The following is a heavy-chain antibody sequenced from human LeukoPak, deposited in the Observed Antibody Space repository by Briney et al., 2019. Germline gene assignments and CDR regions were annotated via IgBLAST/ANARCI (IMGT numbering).Heavy chain of an antibody. D-gene: IGHD3-10*01. Sequence: GGSLRLSCAASGFTFSSYGMHWVRQAPGKGLEWVAVISYDGSNKYYADSVKGRFTISRDNSKNTLYLQMNSLRAEDTAVYYCARERKLWFGELLLDYWGQGTLVTVSS. J-gene: IGHJ4*02. V-gene: IGHV3-30*03. CDR2: ISYDGSNK. CDR3: ARERKLWFGELLLDY. CDR1: GFTFSSYG.